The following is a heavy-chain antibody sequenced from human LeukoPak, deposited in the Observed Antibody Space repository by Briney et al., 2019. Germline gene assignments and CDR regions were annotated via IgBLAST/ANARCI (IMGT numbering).Heavy chain of an antibody. D-gene: IGHD1-7*01. J-gene: IGHJ4*02. CDR3: ARETETSY. Sequence: SETLSLTCSVSGYSISSGYYWGWIRPPPGKGLEWIGSIYHSGSTYYNPSLGSRVTISVDTSKNQFSLKLTSVTAADTAVYYCARETETSYWGQGTLVTVSS. CDR2: IYHSGST. V-gene: IGHV4-38-2*02. CDR1: GYSISSGYY.